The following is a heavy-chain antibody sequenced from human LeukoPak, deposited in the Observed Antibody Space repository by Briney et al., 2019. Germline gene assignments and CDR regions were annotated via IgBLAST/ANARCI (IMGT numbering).Heavy chain of an antibody. J-gene: IGHJ4*02. V-gene: IGHV3-23*01. Sequence: GGSLRLSCAASGFTFSTCAMSWVRQAPGKGLEWVSAISGGGGTTYYADSVKGRFTISRDNSKNTLYLQMNSLRADDTALYYCAKGGESMSSGWFFHYWGQGTLVTVSP. CDR3: AKGGESMSSGWFFHY. CDR2: ISGGGGTT. CDR1: GFTFSTCA. D-gene: IGHD6-19*01.